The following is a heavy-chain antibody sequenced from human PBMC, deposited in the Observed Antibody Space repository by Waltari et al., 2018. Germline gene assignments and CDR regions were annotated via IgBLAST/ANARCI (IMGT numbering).Heavy chain of an antibody. J-gene: IGHJ4*02. CDR1: GGSIRSDTYF. CDR2: VYSSGFT. Sequence: QVQLQESGPGLVRPSQTLSLTCAVSGGSIRSDTYFWSWIRQPAGKGLEWIGRVYSSGFTKYNPSLGSRITISIDTSKNQFSLKVTSVTAADTAMYYCASSPSYSSDWYTIGERWGRGTLVSV. V-gene: IGHV4-61*02. D-gene: IGHD6-19*01. CDR3: ASSPSYSSDWYTIGER.